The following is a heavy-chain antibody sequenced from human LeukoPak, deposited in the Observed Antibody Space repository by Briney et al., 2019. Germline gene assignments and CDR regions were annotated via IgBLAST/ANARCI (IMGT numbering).Heavy chain of an antibody. J-gene: IGHJ4*02. CDR2: ISYDGSNK. V-gene: IGHV3-30-3*01. Sequence: PGGSLRLSCAASGFTFSSYAMHWVRQAPGKGLEWVAVISYDGSNKYYADSVKGRFTTSRDNSKNTLYLQMNSLRAEDTAVYYCARGQGGSYDYWGQGTLVTVSS. CDR3: ARGQGGSYDY. CDR1: GFTFSSYA. D-gene: IGHD1-26*01.